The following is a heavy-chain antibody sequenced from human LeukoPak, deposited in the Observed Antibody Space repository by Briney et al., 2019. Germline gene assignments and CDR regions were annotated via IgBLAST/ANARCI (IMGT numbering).Heavy chain of an antibody. V-gene: IGHV1-69*05. D-gene: IGHD1-14*01. CDR3: ARSVLQRYNWNHGDY. CDR1: GGTFSSYA. Sequence: GASVKVSCMASGGTFSSYAISWVRQAPGQGLEWMGGIIPIFGTANYAQKFQGRVTITTDESTSTAYMELSSLRSEDTAVYYCARSVLQRYNWNHGDYWGQGTLVTVSS. J-gene: IGHJ4*02. CDR2: IIPIFGTA.